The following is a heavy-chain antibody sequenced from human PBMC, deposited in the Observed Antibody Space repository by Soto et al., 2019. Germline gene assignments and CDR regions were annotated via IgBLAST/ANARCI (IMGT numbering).Heavy chain of an antibody. D-gene: IGHD3-10*01. V-gene: IGHV3-23*01. CDR3: ARVREYYGSGSDDYYYYYMDV. CDR1: GFTFSSYA. J-gene: IGHJ6*03. CDR2: ISGSGGST. Sequence: PGGSLRLSCSASGFTFSSYAMSWVRQAPGKGLEWVSAISGSGGSTYYADSVKGRFTISRDNAKNSLYLQMNSLRAEDTALYHCARVREYYGSGSDDYYYYYMDVWGKGTTVTVSS.